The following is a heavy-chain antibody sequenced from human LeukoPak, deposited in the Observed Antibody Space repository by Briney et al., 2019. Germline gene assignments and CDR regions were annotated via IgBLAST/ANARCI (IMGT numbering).Heavy chain of an antibody. Sequence: SVKVSCKASGGTFSSYAISWVRQAPGQGLEWMGGIIPIFGTANYAQKFQGRVTITTDESTSTAYMELSSLRSEDTAVYYCAEGIAARPGGFYFDYWGQGALVTVSS. CDR2: IIPIFGTA. D-gene: IGHD6-6*01. CDR1: GGTFSSYA. V-gene: IGHV1-69*05. J-gene: IGHJ4*02. CDR3: AEGIAARPGGFYFDY.